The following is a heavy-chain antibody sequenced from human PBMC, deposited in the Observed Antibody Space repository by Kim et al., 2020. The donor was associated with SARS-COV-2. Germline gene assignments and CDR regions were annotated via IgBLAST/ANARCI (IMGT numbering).Heavy chain of an antibody. J-gene: IGHJ6*02. V-gene: IGHV3-30*18. Sequence: GVSLRLSCAASGFTFSSFGMHWVRQAPGKGLEWVAVISFDGTITYYTDSVKGRFTISRDNSKDTLYLEMNSLKVEDTAVYYCTKGDTSGYFLYGMDVWGQGTKATVS. D-gene: IGHD3-22*01. CDR3: TKGDTSGYFLYGMDV. CDR1: GFTFSSFG. CDR2: ISFDGTIT.